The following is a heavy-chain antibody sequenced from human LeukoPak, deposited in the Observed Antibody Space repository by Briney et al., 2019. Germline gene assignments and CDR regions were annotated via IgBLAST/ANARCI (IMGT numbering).Heavy chain of an antibody. Sequence: SETLSLTCTVSGGSISSNSYYWGWIRQPPGRGLEWIGSISYSGTTYHNPSLKSRVTISVDTSKNQFSLKLNSVTAADTAMYYCARHGVAVVSSSFDYWGQGTLVTVSS. D-gene: IGHD2-15*01. V-gene: IGHV4-39*01. CDR3: ARHGVAVVSSSFDY. CDR2: ISYSGTT. CDR1: GGSISSNSYY. J-gene: IGHJ4*02.